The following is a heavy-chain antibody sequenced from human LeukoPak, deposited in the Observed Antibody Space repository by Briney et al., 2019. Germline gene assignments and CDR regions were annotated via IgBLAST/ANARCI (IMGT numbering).Heavy chain of an antibody. Sequence: ASVKVSCKASGYTPTISNNHIHWVRQAPGQGLEWMGLINPSGTGTVYAQRLQGRVTMTRDAPTSTVYMELSSLRSDDTAVYYCANDLPTGYGSTAYWGQGTLVTVAS. V-gene: IGHV1-46*01. J-gene: IGHJ4*02. CDR2: INPSGTGT. CDR1: GYTPTISNNH. CDR3: ANDLPTGYGSTAY. D-gene: IGHD3-10*01.